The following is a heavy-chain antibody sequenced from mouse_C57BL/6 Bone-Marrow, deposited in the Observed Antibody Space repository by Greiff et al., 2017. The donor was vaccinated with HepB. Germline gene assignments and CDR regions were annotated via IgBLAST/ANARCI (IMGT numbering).Heavy chain of an antibody. D-gene: IGHD2-4*01. CDR3: ARYFYYDYDGAIYYAMDS. CDR2: ISDGGSYT. J-gene: IGHJ4*01. V-gene: IGHV5-4*03. CDR1: GFTFSSYA. Sequence: EVKLVESGGGLVKPGGSLKLSCAASGFTFSSYAMSWVRQTPEKRLEWVATISDGGSYTYYPDNVKGRFTISRDNAKNNLYLQMSHLRSEDTAMYYCARYFYYDYDGAIYYAMDSGGQGTSVTVSS.